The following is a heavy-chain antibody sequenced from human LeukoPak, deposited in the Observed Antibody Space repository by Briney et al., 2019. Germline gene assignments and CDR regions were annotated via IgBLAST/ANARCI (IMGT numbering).Heavy chain of an antibody. CDR1: GFTFSSYW. CDR3: ARDPYSSGWYRDFDY. CDR2: IKQDGSEK. V-gene: IGHV3-7*01. J-gene: IGHJ4*02. D-gene: IGHD6-19*01. Sequence: GGSLRLSCAASGFTFSSYWMSWVRQAPGKGLEWVANIKQDGSEKYYVDSVKGRFTISRDNSKNTLYLQMNSLRAEDTAVYYCARDPYSSGWYRDFDYWGQGTLVTVSS.